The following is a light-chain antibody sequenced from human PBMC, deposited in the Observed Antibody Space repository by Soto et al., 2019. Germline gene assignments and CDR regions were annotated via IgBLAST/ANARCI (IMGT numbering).Light chain of an antibody. V-gene: IGLV1-44*01. J-gene: IGLJ1*01. Sequence: QSVLTQPLSASGTPGQIVAISCSGSSSNIGSNTVTWYQQLPGTAPKLLIYSTSQRSSGVPGRFSGSKSGASASLSISGLQSGDEADYYCAAWDDRLDVYVFGTGTKLTV. CDR1: SSNIGSNT. CDR2: STS. CDR3: AAWDDRLDVYV.